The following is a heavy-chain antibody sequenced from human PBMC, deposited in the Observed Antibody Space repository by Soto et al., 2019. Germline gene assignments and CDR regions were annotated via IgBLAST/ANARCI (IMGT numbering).Heavy chain of an antibody. D-gene: IGHD1-26*01. CDR2: IYPDDSDT. CDR3: ARQGGSDPHPLEV. Sequence: GESLKISCKGSVYSFPNYWIGWVRQMPGKDLVWMGIIYPDDSDTKYSPAFQGQVTISVDKSISTAYLQLSRLKASDTAIYYCARQGGSDPHPLEVWGQGTLVTVSS. V-gene: IGHV5-51*01. J-gene: IGHJ3*01. CDR1: VYSFPNYW.